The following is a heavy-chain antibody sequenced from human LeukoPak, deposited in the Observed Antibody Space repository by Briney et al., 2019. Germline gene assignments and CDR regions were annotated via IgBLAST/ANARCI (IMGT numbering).Heavy chain of an antibody. Sequence: PGGSLRLSCAASGFTFDDYGMSWVRQAPGKGLEWVSAISGSGGSTYYADSVKGRFTISRDNSKNTLYLQMNSLRAEDTAVYYCARRGSPITMIVVVTRLYYFDYWGQGTLVTVSS. CDR3: ARRGSPITMIVVVTRLYYFDY. CDR2: ISGSGGST. V-gene: IGHV3-23*01. J-gene: IGHJ4*02. CDR1: GFTFDDYG. D-gene: IGHD3-22*01.